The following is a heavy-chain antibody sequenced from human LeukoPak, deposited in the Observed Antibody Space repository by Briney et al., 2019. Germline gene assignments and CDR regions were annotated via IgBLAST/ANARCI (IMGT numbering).Heavy chain of an antibody. V-gene: IGHV4-31*03. J-gene: IGHJ4*02. CDR3: ARGFPTYYYDSSFLAFDD. Sequence: SQTLSLTCTVSGGSISSGGYYWSWIRQHPGKGLEWIGYIYYSGSTYYNPSLKSRVTISVDTSKNQFSLKLSSVTAADTAVYYCARGFPTYYYDSSFLAFDDWGQGTLVTVSS. CDR2: IYYSGST. D-gene: IGHD3-22*01. CDR1: GGSISSGGYY.